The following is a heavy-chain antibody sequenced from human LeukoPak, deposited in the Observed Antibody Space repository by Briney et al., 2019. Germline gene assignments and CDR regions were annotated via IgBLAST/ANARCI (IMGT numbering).Heavy chain of an antibody. D-gene: IGHD3-16*02. Sequence: SETLSLTCAVYGGSFSGYYWSWIRQPPGKGLEWIGEINHSGSTNYNPSLKSRVTISVDTSKNQFSLKLSSVTAAHTAVYYCARGQYDYVWGSYRLEYWGQGTLVTVSS. CDR1: GGSFSGYY. V-gene: IGHV4-34*01. CDR3: ARGQYDYVWGSYRLEY. J-gene: IGHJ4*02. CDR2: INHSGST.